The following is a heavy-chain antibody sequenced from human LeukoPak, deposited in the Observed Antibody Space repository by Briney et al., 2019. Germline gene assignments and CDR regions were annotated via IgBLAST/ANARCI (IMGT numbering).Heavy chain of an antibody. J-gene: IGHJ4*02. CDR1: GYTFTSYG. Sequence: ASVKVSCKASGYTFTSYGISWVRQAPGQGLEWMGWISAYNGNTNYAQKLQGRVTMTTDTSTSTAYMELRSLRSDDTAMYYCAREARIAARRFYGYWGQGTLVTVSS. V-gene: IGHV1-18*01. CDR3: AREARIAARRFYGY. CDR2: ISAYNGNT. D-gene: IGHD6-6*01.